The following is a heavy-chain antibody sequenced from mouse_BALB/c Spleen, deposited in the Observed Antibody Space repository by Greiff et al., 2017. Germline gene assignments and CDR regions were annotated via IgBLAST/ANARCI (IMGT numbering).Heavy chain of an antibody. CDR3: APTTGDAMDY. CDR1: GFNIKDTY. V-gene: IGHV14-3*02. Sequence: EVQLQQSGAELVKPGASVKLSCTASGFNIKDTYMHWVKQRPEQGLEWIGRIDPANGNTKYDPKFQGKATITADTSSNTAYLQLSSLTSEDTAVYYCAPTTGDAMDYWGQGTSVTVSS. D-gene: IGHD1-1*01. J-gene: IGHJ4*01. CDR2: IDPANGNT.